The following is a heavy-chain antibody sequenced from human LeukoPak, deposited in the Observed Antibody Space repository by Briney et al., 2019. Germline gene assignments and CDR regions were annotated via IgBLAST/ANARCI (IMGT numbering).Heavy chain of an antibody. V-gene: IGHV3-30*02. CDR3: ARGSLGIFDRRYTRGPLDY. D-gene: IGHD3-3*01. J-gene: IGHJ4*02. CDR1: GFTVSDYA. Sequence: GGSLRLSCVASGFTVSDYAMHWVRQAPGKGLEWVAFIRSDSTNHYYSDSVRGRFTISRDNSKNTLHLQMSSLGAGDTSIYYCARGSLGIFDRRYTRGPLDYWGQGTLVTVSS. CDR2: IRSDSTNH.